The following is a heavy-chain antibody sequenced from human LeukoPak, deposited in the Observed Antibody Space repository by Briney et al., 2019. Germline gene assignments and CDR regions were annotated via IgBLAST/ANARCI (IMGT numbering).Heavy chain of an antibody. CDR3: ARDDLLHRNWFDP. D-gene: IGHD3-22*01. CDR2: IFPSGGEI. Sequence: GGSLRLSCAASGFTFSTFAMIWVRQPPGKGLEWVSSIFPSGGEIHYADSVRGRFTISRDNSKSTLSLQMNSLRVEDTAFYYCARDDLLHRNWFDPWGQGTLVTVSS. CDR1: GFTFSTFA. J-gene: IGHJ5*02. V-gene: IGHV3-23*01.